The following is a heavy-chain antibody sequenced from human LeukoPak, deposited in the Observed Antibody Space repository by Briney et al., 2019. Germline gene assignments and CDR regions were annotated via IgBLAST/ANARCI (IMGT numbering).Heavy chain of an antibody. CDR1: GFTFSSYA. J-gene: IGHJ4*02. V-gene: IGHV3-30-3*01. Sequence: GGSLRLSCAASGFTFSSYAMHWVRQAPGKGLEWVAVISYDGSNKYYADSVKGRFTISRDNSKNTLYLQMNSLRAEDTAVYYCARDGSPYNPRFDYWGQGTLVTVSS. CDR2: ISYDGSNK. D-gene: IGHD5-24*01. CDR3: ARDGSPYNPRFDY.